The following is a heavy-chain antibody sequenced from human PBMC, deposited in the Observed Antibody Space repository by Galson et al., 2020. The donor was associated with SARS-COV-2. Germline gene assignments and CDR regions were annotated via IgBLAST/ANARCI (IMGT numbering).Heavy chain of an antibody. V-gene: IGHV4-38-2*02. J-gene: IGHJ4*02. Sequence: SETLSLTCTVSGYPINSGYFWGWIRQPPGKGLEWNGSIFHSGSTFNNPALESRVTISRDTSKTQFSLKLTSVTDADTAVYYCARDEGYTSGWAVGGWDWGQGTLVTVSP. D-gene: IGHD6-19*01. CDR1: GYPINSGYF. CDR3: ARDEGYTSGWAVGGWD. CDR2: IFHSGST.